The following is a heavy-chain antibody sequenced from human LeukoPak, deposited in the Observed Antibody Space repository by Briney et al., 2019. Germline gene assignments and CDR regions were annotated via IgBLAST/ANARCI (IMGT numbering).Heavy chain of an antibody. CDR2: ISAYNGNT. J-gene: IGHJ4*02. CDR1: GYTFPGYG. CDR3: ARDPEWELRGNFDY. V-gene: IGHV1-18*01. Sequence: ASVKVPCQASGYTFPGYGISWVRQAPGQGLEWMGWISAYNGNTNYAQKLQGRVTMTTDTSTSKAYMELRSLRSDDTAVYYCARDPEWELRGNFDYWGQGTLVTVSS. D-gene: IGHD1-26*01.